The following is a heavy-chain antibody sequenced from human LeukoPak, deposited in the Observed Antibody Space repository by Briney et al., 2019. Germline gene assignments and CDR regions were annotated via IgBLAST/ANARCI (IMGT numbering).Heavy chain of an antibody. D-gene: IGHD3-3*01. V-gene: IGHV3-7*01. CDR2: INPDGRDT. J-gene: IGHJ6*02. CDR3: ARGCPTYYDFWSGYYYSQAPGMDV. CDR1: GFTFNRCW. Sequence: PGGSLRLSCVVSGFTFNRCWMNWVRQAPGKGLEWVAHINPDGRDTYYVDSVKGRFTISRDNAQNSMYLQMNSLRVEDTAVYYCARGCPTYYDFWSGYYYSQAPGMDVWGQGTTVTVS.